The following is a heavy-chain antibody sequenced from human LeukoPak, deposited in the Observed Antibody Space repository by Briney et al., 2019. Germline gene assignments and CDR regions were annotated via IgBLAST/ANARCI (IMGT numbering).Heavy chain of an antibody. D-gene: IGHD3-3*01. CDR2: IVPLFGTT. Sequence: ASVKVSCKASGGTFCSYTISWVRQAPGQGLEWMEGIVPLFGTTKYAQKFQGRVTVTADESTGTAYMELNSLMSEDTAVYYCARERDVVVVPGTILGYYFDYWGQGTLVTVSS. V-gene: IGHV1-69*13. CDR1: GGTFCSYT. CDR3: ARERDVVVVPGTILGYYFDY. J-gene: IGHJ4*02.